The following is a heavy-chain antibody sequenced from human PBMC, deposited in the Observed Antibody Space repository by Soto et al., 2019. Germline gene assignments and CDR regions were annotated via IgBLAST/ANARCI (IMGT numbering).Heavy chain of an antibody. V-gene: IGHV1-69*13. D-gene: IGHD2-15*01. J-gene: IGHJ6*02. Sequence: SVKVSCKASGGTFSSYAISWVRQAPGQGLEWMGRIIPFFGTANYAQEFQGRVTITADESTSTAYMELSSLRSEDTAVYYCARAGYCSGGSCYPTYGYYYYYYGMDVWGQGTTVTVSS. CDR1: GGTFSSYA. CDR2: IIPFFGTA. CDR3: ARAGYCSGGSCYPTYGYYYYYYGMDV.